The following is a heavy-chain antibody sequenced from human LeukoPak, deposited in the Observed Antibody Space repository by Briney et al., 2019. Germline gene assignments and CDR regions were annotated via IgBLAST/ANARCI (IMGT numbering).Heavy chain of an antibody. CDR2: IKSKTDGGTT. J-gene: IGHJ6*02. D-gene: IGHD3-10*01. Sequence: PGGFLRLSCAASGFTFSNAWMSWVRQAPGKGLEWVGRIKSKTDGGTTDYAAPVKGRFTISRDDSKNTLYLQMNSLKTEDTAVYYCTTDTTLVFYYYGMDVWGQGTTVTVSS. CDR1: GFTFSNAW. V-gene: IGHV3-15*01. CDR3: TTDTTLVFYYYGMDV.